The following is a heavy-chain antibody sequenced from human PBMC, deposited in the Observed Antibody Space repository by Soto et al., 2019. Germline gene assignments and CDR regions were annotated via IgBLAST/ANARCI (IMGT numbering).Heavy chain of an antibody. D-gene: IGHD3-3*01. CDR1: GFTVSSNY. CDR3: ARVLEQFDSFDI. Sequence: SLRLSCAASGFTVSSNYMSWVRQAPGKGLEWVSVIYSGGSTYYADSVKGRFTISRDNSKNTLYLQMNSLRAEDTAVYYCARVLEQFDSFDIWGQGTMVTVSS. CDR2: IYSGGST. J-gene: IGHJ3*02. V-gene: IGHV3-66*01.